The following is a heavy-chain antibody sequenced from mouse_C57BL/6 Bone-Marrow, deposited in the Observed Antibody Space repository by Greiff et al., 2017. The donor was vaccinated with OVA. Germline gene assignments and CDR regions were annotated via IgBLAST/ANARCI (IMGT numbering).Heavy chain of an antibody. Sequence: QVQLQQSGPELVKPGASVKISCKASGYAFSSSWMNWVKQRPGKGLEWIGRIYPGDGDTNYNGKFKGKATLTADKSSSTAYMQLSSLTSEDSAVYFCARTYFYAMDYWGQGTSVTGSS. CDR1: GYAFSSSW. J-gene: IGHJ4*01. D-gene: IGHD2-10*01. V-gene: IGHV1-82*01. CDR2: IYPGDGDT. CDR3: ARTYFYAMDY.